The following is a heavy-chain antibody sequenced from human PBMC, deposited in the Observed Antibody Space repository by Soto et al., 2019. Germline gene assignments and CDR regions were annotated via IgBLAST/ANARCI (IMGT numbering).Heavy chain of an antibody. V-gene: IGHV3-23*01. CDR1: GFTFNTYA. CDR3: AKASNTQNSYYDMDV. D-gene: IGHD2-2*02. CDR2: ISGRGGFT. Sequence: EVQLLESGGGLVQPGGSLRLSCEASGFTFNTYAMNWVRQAPGKGLEWVSSISGRGGFTKYADSVKGRVTISRDNSRNSLYLQMNSLTVEDTAVYYCAKASNTQNSYYDMDVWGQGTTVTVSS. J-gene: IGHJ6*02.